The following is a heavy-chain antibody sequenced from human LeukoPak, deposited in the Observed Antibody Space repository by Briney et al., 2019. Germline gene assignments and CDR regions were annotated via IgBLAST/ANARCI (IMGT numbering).Heavy chain of an antibody. J-gene: IGHJ4*02. V-gene: IGHV3-74*01. D-gene: IGHD1-26*01. CDR2: INGDGSST. CDR1: GFTLSIYY. CDR3: AQGGSPGALDY. Sequence: PGGSLRLSCAASGFTLSIYYMHWARQVPGKGLVWVSCINGDGSSTKYADSVKGRFTISRDNAKNTLYLQVNSLRAEDTAVYYCAQGGSPGALDYWGRGTLVTVSS.